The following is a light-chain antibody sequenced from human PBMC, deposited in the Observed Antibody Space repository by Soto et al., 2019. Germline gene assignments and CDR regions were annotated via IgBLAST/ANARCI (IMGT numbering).Light chain of an antibody. Sequence: EIVLTQSPATLSLSPGERATLSCRASQSVSSYLAWYQQKPGQAPRLLIYGASNRATGIPARFSGSGSGTDFTLTISSLEPEDFAVYYCQQRSNWPPSITFGQGTRLE. CDR1: QSVSSY. J-gene: IGKJ5*01. V-gene: IGKV3-11*01. CDR2: GAS. CDR3: QQRSNWPPSIT.